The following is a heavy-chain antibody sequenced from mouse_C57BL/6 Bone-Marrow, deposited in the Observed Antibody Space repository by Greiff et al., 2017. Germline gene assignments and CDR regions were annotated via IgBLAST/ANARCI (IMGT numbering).Heavy chain of an antibody. J-gene: IGHJ2*01. Sequence: EVQLVESGGGLVQPKGSLKLSCAASGFTFNTYAMHWIRQAPGKGLEWVARIRSKSSNYATYYADSVKDRFTISRDDSQSMLYLQMNNLKTEDTAMYYCVRGRTAQAFYYFDYWGKGTTLTVSS. CDR2: IRSKSSNYAT. D-gene: IGHD3-2*02. CDR3: VRGRTAQAFYYFDY. V-gene: IGHV10-3*01. CDR1: GFTFNTYA.